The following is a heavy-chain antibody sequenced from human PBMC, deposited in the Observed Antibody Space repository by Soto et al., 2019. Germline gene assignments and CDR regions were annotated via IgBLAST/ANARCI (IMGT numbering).Heavy chain of an antibody. Sequence: GGSLRLSCAASGFTFDDYAMHWVWQAPGKGLEWVSGISWNSGSIGYADSVKGRFTISRDNAKNSLYLQMNSLRAEDTALYYCEQAWGGSSWYNFDYWGQGTLVTVSS. CDR2: ISWNSGSI. J-gene: IGHJ4*02. V-gene: IGHV3-9*01. CDR1: GFTFDDYA. CDR3: EQAWGGSSWYNFDY. D-gene: IGHD6-13*01.